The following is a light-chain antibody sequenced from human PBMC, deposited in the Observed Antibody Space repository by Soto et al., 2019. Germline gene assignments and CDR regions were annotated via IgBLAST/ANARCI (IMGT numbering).Light chain of an antibody. CDR2: KAS. V-gene: IGKV1-5*03. CDR3: RQTRAYPST. CDR1: QSISSW. J-gene: IGKJ4*01. Sequence: MTQSRSILTASVGDRVTITCRASQSISSWLAWYQQKPGKAPNLLIHKASHLESGVPSRFSGSGSGTEFTLTISSLQPDDFATYYCRQTRAYPSTFGGGTKVAIK.